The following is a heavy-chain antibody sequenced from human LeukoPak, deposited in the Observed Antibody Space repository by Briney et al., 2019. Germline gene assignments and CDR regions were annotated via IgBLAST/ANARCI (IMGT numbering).Heavy chain of an antibody. CDR1: GFTFSSYW. V-gene: IGHV3-7*01. CDR2: IKQDVTEQ. D-gene: IGHD2-2*01. J-gene: IGHJ4*02. CDR3: ARFHYCSSTNCYPRHFDY. Sequence: GGSLRLSCAASGFTFSSYWMSWVRQAPVKGLEWVANIKQDVTEQYYVESAKGRFTISRDNAKNSLYLQVNSLRAEDTAVYYCARFHYCSSTNCYPRHFDYWGQGTLVTVSS.